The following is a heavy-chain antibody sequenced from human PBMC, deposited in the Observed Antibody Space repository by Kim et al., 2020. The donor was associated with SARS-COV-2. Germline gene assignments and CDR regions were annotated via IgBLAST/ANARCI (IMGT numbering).Heavy chain of an antibody. V-gene: IGHV1-18*01. CDR1: GYTFTSYG. J-gene: IGHJ4*02. CDR2: ISAYNGNT. Sequence: ASVKVSCKASGYTFTSYGISWVRQAPGQGLEWMGWISAYNGNTNYAQKLQGRVTMTTDTSTSTAYMELRSLRSDDTAVYYCARCNYYDSSGYSDYWGQGTLVTVSS. D-gene: IGHD3-22*01. CDR3: ARCNYYDSSGYSDY.